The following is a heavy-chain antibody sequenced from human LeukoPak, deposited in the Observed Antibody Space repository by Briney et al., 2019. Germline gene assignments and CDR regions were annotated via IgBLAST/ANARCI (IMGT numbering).Heavy chain of an antibody. V-gene: IGHV4-4*07. J-gene: IGHJ3*02. CDR2: LYPSGRT. Sequence: SETLSLTCTVSGGSISLSFWSWLRQPAGKGLEWVGRLYPSGRTENNPSLKSRVTISADTSKNQFSLKLSSVTAADTAVYYCARDAPTTGTTRGAFDIWGQGTMVTVSS. CDR1: GGSISLSF. CDR3: ARDAPTTGTTRGAFDI. D-gene: IGHD1-1*01.